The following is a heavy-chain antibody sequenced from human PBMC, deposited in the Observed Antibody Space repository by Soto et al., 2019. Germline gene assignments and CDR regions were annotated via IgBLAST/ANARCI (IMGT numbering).Heavy chain of an antibody. D-gene: IGHD6-19*01. Sequence: TSETLSLTCTVSGGSISSYYWSWIRQPPGKGLEWIGYIYYSGSTNYNPSLKSRVTISVDTSKNQFPLKLSSVTAADTAVYYYARHGVAGTCFDYWGQGTLVTVSS. CDR2: IYYSGST. CDR1: GGSISSYY. J-gene: IGHJ4*02. V-gene: IGHV4-59*08. CDR3: ARHGVAGTCFDY.